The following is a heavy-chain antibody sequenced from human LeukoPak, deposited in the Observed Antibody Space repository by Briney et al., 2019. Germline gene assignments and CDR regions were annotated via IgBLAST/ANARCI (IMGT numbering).Heavy chain of an antibody. CDR1: GGSISSGGYS. CDR2: IYHSGST. V-gene: IGHV4-30-2*01. J-gene: IGHJ4*02. Sequence: SETLSLTCAVSGGSISSGGYSWSWIRQPPGKGLEWIGYIYHSGSTYYNPSLKSRVTISVDRSKNQFSLKLSSVTAADTAVYYCARGVPIGTIFGVVIEYFDYWGQGTLVTVSS. CDR3: ARGVPIGTIFGVVIEYFDY. D-gene: IGHD3-3*01.